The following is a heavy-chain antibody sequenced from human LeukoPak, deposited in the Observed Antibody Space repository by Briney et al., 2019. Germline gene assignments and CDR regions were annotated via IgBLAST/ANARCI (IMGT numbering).Heavy chain of an antibody. CDR2: IYSGGST. Sequence: GGSLRLSCAASGFTVSSNYMSWFRQAPGKGLEWVSVIYSGGSTYYADSVKGRFTISRDNSKNTLYLQMNSLRAEDTAVYYCARDPGGPHTVKWDAFDIWGQGTMVTVSS. J-gene: IGHJ3*02. CDR1: GFTVSSNY. D-gene: IGHD2-2*02. CDR3: ARDPGGPHTVKWDAFDI. V-gene: IGHV3-53*01.